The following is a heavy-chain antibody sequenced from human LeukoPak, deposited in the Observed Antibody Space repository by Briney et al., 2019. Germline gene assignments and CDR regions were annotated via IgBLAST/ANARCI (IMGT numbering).Heavy chain of an antibody. CDR3: ARGDDYGDYGDYYYYGMDV. Sequence: SETLSLTCTVSGGSLSSYYWSWIRQPAGKGLEWIGRIYTSGSTNYNPSLKNRVTMSVDTSKNQFSLKLSSVTAADTAVYYCARGDDYGDYGDYYYYGMDVWGQGTTVTVSS. J-gene: IGHJ6*02. CDR2: IYTSGST. D-gene: IGHD4-17*01. V-gene: IGHV4-4*07. CDR1: GGSLSSYY.